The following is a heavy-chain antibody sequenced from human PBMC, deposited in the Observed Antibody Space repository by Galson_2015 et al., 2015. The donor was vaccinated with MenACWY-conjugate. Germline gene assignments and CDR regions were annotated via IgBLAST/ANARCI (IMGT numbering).Heavy chain of an antibody. V-gene: IGHV1-24*01. D-gene: IGHD3-10*01. CDR3: ATPLWVGELSGGRTFDY. Sequence: QSGAEVKEPGASVKVSCKVSGYTLTEISIHWVRQAPGKGLEWMGGFDPDHSNIKYAQKFQGRVTMTEDTSTDTAYMELSSLRSEDTAVYYCATPLWVGELSGGRTFDYWGRGTLVTVSS. CDR2: FDPDHSNI. CDR1: GYTLTEIS. J-gene: IGHJ4*02.